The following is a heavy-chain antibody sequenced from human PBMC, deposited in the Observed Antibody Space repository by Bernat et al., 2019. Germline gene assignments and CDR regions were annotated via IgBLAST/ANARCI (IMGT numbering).Heavy chain of an antibody. J-gene: IGHJ4*02. D-gene: IGHD6-13*01. Sequence: EVQLVESGGGLVQPGGSLRPSCSASGFTFSSYAMHWVRQAPGKGLEYVSAISSNGGSTYYADSVKDRVAISRDNSKNTLYLQMSSLRAEDTDVYYCVKDSGIAAAYFDYWGQGTLVTVSS. CDR3: VKDSGIAAAYFDY. CDR2: ISSNGGST. CDR1: GFTFSSYA. V-gene: IGHV3-64D*06.